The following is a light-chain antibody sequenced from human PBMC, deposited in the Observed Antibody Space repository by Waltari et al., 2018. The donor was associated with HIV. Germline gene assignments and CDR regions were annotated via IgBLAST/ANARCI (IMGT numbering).Light chain of an antibody. CDR3: AAWDDSLNGVV. Sequence: QSVLTQSPSASGTPGQRVIISCSGSSSNIGGRNYVNWYQLLPGTAPKLLIYKNNPRPSGVPDRFAGSNSGTSASLAISGLRSEDEADYYCAAWDDSLNGVVFGGGTKLTVL. J-gene: IGLJ2*01. CDR1: SSNIGGRNY. V-gene: IGLV1-47*01. CDR2: KNN.